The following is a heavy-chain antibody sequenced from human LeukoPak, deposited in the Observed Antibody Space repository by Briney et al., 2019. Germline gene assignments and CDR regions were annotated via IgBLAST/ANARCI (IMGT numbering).Heavy chain of an antibody. CDR3: AKGLGFLPQFDY. D-gene: IGHD6-19*01. J-gene: IGHJ4*02. Sequence: GGSLRLSCAASGFTFTSEAMTWVRQAPGMGLEWVSSISDSGRTTYYADPVKGRFTISRDNSKNTVYLQMNSLRAEDTALYYYAKGLGFLPQFDYWGQGTLVAVSS. CDR2: ISDSGRTT. V-gene: IGHV3-23*01. CDR1: GFTFTSEA.